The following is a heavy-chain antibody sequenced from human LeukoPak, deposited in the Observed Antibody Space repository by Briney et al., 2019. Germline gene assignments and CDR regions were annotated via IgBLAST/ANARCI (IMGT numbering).Heavy chain of an antibody. CDR1: GGSISSSSYY. D-gene: IGHD6-13*01. CDR3: AGAAAGTGYYFDY. CDR2: IYYSGST. V-gene: IGHV4-39*07. Sequence: SETLSLTCTVSGGSISSSSYYWGWIRQPPGKGLEWIGSIYYSGSTNYNPSLKSRVTISVDTSKNQFSLRLSSVTAADTAVYYCAGAAAGTGYYFDYWGQGTLVTVSS. J-gene: IGHJ4*02.